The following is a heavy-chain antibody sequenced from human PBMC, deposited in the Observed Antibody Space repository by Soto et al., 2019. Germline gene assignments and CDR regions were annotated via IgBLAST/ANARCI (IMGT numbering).Heavy chain of an antibody. CDR1: GGTKSSYS. CDR2: IIPIFGTA. D-gene: IGHD2-8*02. V-gene: IGHV1-69*01. J-gene: IGHJ4*02. CDR3: ARAHTGAHLDY. Sequence: KVSCKDPGGTKSSYSIRSLRHSPGQGLEWMGGIIPIFGTANYAQKFQGRVTITADESTSTAYMELRSLRSEDTAVYYCARAHTGAHLDYWGQGTLVTAPQ.